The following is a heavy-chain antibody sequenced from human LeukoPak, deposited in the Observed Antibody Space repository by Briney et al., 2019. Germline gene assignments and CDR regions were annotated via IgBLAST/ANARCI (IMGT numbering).Heavy chain of an antibody. J-gene: IGHJ6*03. CDR1: GFTFSSYG. V-gene: IGHV3-7*01. Sequence: GSLRLSCAASGFTFSSYGMHWVRQAPGKGLEWVANIKEDGSEKYYVETMKGRFTISRDNAMNSLYLQVNSLRAEDTAVYYCARTGYSSSWPTYYYYYMDVWGKGTTVTVSS. CDR3: ARTGYSSSWPTYYYYYMDV. CDR2: IKEDGSEK. D-gene: IGHD6-13*01.